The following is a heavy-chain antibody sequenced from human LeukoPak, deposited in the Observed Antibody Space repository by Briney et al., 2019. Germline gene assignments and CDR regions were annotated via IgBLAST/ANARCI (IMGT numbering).Heavy chain of an antibody. CDR1: GFTFSSYG. CDR2: ISYDGSNK. J-gene: IGHJ6*01. Sequence: GRALRLSCAASGFTFSSYGMHWGRKAPGKGLEWVAVISYDGSNKYYADSVKSRFTISRDNSKNTLYLQMNSLRAEDTAVYYCARDYFYPMDVWGQGTTVTVSS. V-gene: IGHV3-30*03. CDR3: ARDYFYPMDV.